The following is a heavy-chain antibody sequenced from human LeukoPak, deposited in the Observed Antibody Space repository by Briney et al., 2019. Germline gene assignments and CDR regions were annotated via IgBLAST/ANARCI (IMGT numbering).Heavy chain of an antibody. CDR2: ISDSGDRT. CDR1: GFAFSNYA. Sequence: PGGSLRLSCAASGFAFSNYAMGWVRQAPGKGLEWVSSISDSGDRTYYADSVKGRFTISRDNSRNTLYLQMNSLGAEDTAIFCCAKLAGDWQQLAYWGQGTLVTVSS. V-gene: IGHV3-23*01. D-gene: IGHD6-13*01. J-gene: IGHJ4*02. CDR3: AKLAGDWQQLAY.